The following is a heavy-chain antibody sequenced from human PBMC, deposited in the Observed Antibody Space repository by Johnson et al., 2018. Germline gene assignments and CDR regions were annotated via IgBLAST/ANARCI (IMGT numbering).Heavy chain of an antibody. CDR2: IIPIFGTA. Sequence: QVQLVQSGAEVKKPGSSVKVSCKASGGTFSSYAISWVRQAPGQGLEWMGGIIPIFGTANYEQTFQGRVTITADHPTGTAYMELRSLRSEDTPVSYCARGNHHVYDFWSGPLSYYGMDVWGQGTTVTVSS. CDR1: GGTFSSYA. CDR3: ARGNHHVYDFWSGPLSYYGMDV. D-gene: IGHD3-3*01. J-gene: IGHJ6*02. V-gene: IGHV1-69*12.